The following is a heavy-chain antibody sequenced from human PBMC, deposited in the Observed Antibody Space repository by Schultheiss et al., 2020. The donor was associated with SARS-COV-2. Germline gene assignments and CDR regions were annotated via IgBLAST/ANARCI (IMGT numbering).Heavy chain of an antibody. V-gene: IGHV3-21*01. D-gene: IGHD1-1*01. CDR1: GFTFSSYS. CDR2: ISSSSSYI. J-gene: IGHJ6*03. CDR3: VRETTGIVRSRYYSYMDV. Sequence: GGSLRLSCAASGFTFSSYSMNWVRQAPGKGLEWVSSISSSSSYIYYADSVKGRFTISRDNAKNTVYLQMNSLRAEDTAVYYCVRETTGIVRSRYYSYMDVWGKGAAVTVSS.